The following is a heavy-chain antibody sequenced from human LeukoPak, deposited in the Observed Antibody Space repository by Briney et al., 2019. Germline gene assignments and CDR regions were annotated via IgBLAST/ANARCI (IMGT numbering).Heavy chain of an antibody. CDR2: IYDSGST. Sequence: SETLSLTCTVSGGSISGYYWSWIRQPPGKGLEWITYIYDSGSTNYNPSLKSRATISVDTSKNQFSLKLSSVTAADTAVYYCARQSSDFWSGAYYYYYYMDVWGKGTTVTVSS. CDR3: ARQSSDFWSGAYYYYYYMDV. J-gene: IGHJ6*03. D-gene: IGHD3-3*01. CDR1: GGSISGYY. V-gene: IGHV4-59*01.